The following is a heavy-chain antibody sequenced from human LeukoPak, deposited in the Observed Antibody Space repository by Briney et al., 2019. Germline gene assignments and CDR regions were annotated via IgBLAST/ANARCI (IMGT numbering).Heavy chain of an antibody. CDR1: GFTFGDYA. Sequence: GGSLRLSCTASGFTFGDYAMSWFRQAPGKGLEWVGFIRSKAYGGTTEYAASVKGRFTISRDDSKSIAYLQMNSLKTEDTAVYYCQGPVWERRPGYYFDYWGEGTLVTVPS. J-gene: IGHJ4*02. CDR3: QGPVWERRPGYYFDY. CDR2: IRSKAYGGTT. D-gene: IGHD1-26*01. V-gene: IGHV3-49*03.